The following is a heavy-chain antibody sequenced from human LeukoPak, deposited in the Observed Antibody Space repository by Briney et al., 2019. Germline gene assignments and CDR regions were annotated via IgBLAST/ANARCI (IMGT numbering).Heavy chain of an antibody. V-gene: IGHV3-23*01. Sequence: GGSLRLSCAASGFTFSSYAMSWVRQAPGKGLEWVSAISGSGGSTYYADSVKGRFTISRDNSKNTLYLQMNSLRAEDTAVYYCAKPRKQLGWFDYYCYYGMDVWGQGTTVTVSS. CDR3: AKPRKQLGWFDYYCYYGMDV. CDR1: GFTFSSYA. CDR2: ISGSGGST. J-gene: IGHJ6*02. D-gene: IGHD3/OR15-3a*01.